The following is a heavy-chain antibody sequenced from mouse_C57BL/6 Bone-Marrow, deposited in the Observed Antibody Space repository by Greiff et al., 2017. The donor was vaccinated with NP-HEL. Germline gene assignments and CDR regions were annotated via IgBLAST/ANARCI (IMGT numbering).Heavy chain of an antibody. Sequence: QVQLQQSGAQLVKPGASVKLSCKASGYTFTEYTIHWVKQRSGQGLEWIGWFYPGSGSIKYNEKFKDKATLTADKSSSTVYMELSRLTSEDSAVYFCARHEDRDYSTEAWFAYWGQGTLVTVSA. D-gene: IGHD2-12*01. CDR2: FYPGSGSI. J-gene: IGHJ3*01. CDR1: GYTFTEYT. V-gene: IGHV1-62-2*01. CDR3: ARHEDRDYSTEAWFAY.